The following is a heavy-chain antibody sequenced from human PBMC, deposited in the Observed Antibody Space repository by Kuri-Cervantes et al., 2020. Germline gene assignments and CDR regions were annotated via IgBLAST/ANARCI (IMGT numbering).Heavy chain of an antibody. Sequence: GSLRLSCTVSGGSISGYYWSWIRQPPGKGLEWIGYIYYSGSTNYNPSLKSRVTISVDTSKNQFSLKLSSVTAADTAVYYCARTKDAFDIWGQGTMVTVSS. CDR1: GGSISGYY. J-gene: IGHJ3*02. CDR3: ARTKDAFDI. V-gene: IGHV4-59*01. CDR2: IYYSGST.